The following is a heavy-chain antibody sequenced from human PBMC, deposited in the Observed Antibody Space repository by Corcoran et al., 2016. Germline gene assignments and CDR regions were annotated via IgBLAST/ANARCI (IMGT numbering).Heavy chain of an antibody. CDR1: GFPFSSYW. CDR2: INHDGSEK. J-gene: IGHJ4*02. Sequence: EVQLVKSGGGLFQPGGSLRLSCVASGFPFSSYWMDWVRQVPGKGLEWVANINHDGSEKFYVDSVKGRFTISRDNAQNSLYLQMNSLKDEDTAIYYCSKSLDSWGQGTLVTVSS. CDR3: SKSLDS. V-gene: IGHV3-7*03.